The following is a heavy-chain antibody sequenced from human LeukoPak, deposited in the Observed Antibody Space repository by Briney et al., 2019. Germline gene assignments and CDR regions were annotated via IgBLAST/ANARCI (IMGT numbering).Heavy chain of an antibody. J-gene: IGHJ3*02. V-gene: IGHV3-20*04. D-gene: IGHD3-10*01. Sequence: PGGSLRLSCAASGFTFDDYGMSWVRQAPGKGLEWVSGINWNGGSTGYADSVKGRFTISRDNAKSSLYLQMNSLRAEDTALYYCAKAVTMVREGCAFDIWGQGTMVTVSS. CDR2: INWNGGST. CDR1: GFTFDDYG. CDR3: AKAVTMVREGCAFDI.